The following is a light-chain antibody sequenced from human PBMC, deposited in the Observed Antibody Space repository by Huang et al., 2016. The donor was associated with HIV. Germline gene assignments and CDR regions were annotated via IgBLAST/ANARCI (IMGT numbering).Light chain of an antibody. Sequence: DIQMTQSPSTLSASVGDRVTITCRASLSISSWLAWYQQKPGKAPKLLIYKASSLESRVPSRFSGSGSGTDFTLTISSLQPDDFATYYCQQYTTYFPTFGQGTKLEIK. CDR3: QQYTTYFPT. CDR2: KAS. CDR1: LSISSW. J-gene: IGKJ2*01. V-gene: IGKV1-5*03.